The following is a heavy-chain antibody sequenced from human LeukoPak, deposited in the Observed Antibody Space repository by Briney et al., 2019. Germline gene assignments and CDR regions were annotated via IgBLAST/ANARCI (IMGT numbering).Heavy chain of an antibody. V-gene: IGHV1-69*13. CDR2: IIPIFGTA. CDR1: GGTFSSYA. J-gene: IGHJ6*02. D-gene: IGHD2-2*01. CDR3: ARVYHIVVVPAANHTYGMDV. Sequence: GASVKVSCKASGGTFSSYAISWVRQAPGQGLEWMGGIIPIFGTANYAQKFQGRVTITADESTSTAYMELSSLRSEDTAVYYCARVYHIVVVPAANHTYGMDVWGQGTTVTVSS.